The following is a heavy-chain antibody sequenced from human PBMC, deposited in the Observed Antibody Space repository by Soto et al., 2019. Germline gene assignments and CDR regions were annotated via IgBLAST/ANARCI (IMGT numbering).Heavy chain of an antibody. J-gene: IGHJ3*02. CDR2: IYYSGNT. V-gene: IGHV4-59*01. Sequence: QVQLQESGPGLVKPSETLSLTCTVSGGSISSYYWTWIRQPPGKGLEWIGYIYYSGNTNYNPSLKSRVTISVDTSKNQFSLKLSSVTAADTAVYYCARFILTMGAYAFDIWGQGTMVTVSS. D-gene: IGHD3-9*01. CDR3: ARFILTMGAYAFDI. CDR1: GGSISSYY.